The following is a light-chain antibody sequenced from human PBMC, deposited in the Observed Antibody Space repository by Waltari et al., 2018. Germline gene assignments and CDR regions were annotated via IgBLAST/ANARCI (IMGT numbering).Light chain of an antibody. CDR3: LLYMGRGSWV. Sequence: QTVVTQEPSLSVSPGGTVTFTCALSSGSISSTSYASWYQQRPGQTPRTLVYKTNGGPSGVPDRFPGSMLGNRAALIITGAQADDESDYYCLLYMGRGSWVFGGGTKLTVL. J-gene: IGLJ3*02. CDR1: SGSISSTSY. CDR2: KTN. V-gene: IGLV8-61*01.